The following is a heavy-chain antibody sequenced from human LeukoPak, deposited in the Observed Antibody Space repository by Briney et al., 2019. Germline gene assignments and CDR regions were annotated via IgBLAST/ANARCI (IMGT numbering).Heavy chain of an antibody. Sequence: PSETLSLTCAVYGGSFSGYYWSWIRQPPGKGLEWIGEINHSGSTNYNPSLKSRVTISVDTSKNQFSPKLSSVTAADTAVYYCARSGRGVDCSSTSCYSVYWGQGTLVTVSS. CDR2: INHSGST. CDR3: ARSGRGVDCSSTSCYSVY. D-gene: IGHD2-2*02. CDR1: GGSFSGYY. V-gene: IGHV4-34*01. J-gene: IGHJ4*02.